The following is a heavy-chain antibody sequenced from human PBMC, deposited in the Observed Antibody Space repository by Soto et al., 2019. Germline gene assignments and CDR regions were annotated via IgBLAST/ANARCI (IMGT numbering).Heavy chain of an antibody. Sequence: PGGSLRLSCAASGFTFSGSAMHWVRQASGKGLEWVGRIRSKANSYSTAYAASVKGRFTISRDDSKNTAYLQMNSLKTEDTAVYYCSSPVAATPSWGQGTLVTVSS. V-gene: IGHV3-73*01. CDR2: IRSKANSYST. D-gene: IGHD2-15*01. CDR3: SSPVAATPS. J-gene: IGHJ4*02. CDR1: GFTFSGSA.